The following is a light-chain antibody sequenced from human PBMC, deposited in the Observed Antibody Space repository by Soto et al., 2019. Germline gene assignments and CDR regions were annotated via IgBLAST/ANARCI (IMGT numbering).Light chain of an antibody. Sequence: IVLKQSPCTLPLSPGERPTLSCRASQSFSSSYLAWYKQKPGQAPRLHSYGASSRATGIPDRFSGSGSGTDFTLTINRLEPEDFAVYYCQQYGSSITFGQGTRLEIK. CDR3: QQYGSSIT. V-gene: IGKV3-20*01. CDR1: QSFSSSY. CDR2: GAS. J-gene: IGKJ5*01.